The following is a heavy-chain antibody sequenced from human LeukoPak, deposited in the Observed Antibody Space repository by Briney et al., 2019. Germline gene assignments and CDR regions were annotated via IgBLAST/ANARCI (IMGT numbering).Heavy chain of an antibody. J-gene: IGHJ6*03. D-gene: IGHD2-2*02. CDR3: ARDRPQEPDIVEVPAAIEEYYYYYMDV. CDR2: ISSSSRYI. Sequence: GGSLRLSCAASVFTFSSYSMNCVPHAPGKGLECGLDISSSSRYIYYTDPVKRRSHNPRDNAKNSLYLQMNSLRAEDTAVYYCARDRPQEPDIVEVPAAIEEYYYYYMDVWGKGTTVTVSS. V-gene: IGHV3-21*05. CDR1: VFTFSSYS.